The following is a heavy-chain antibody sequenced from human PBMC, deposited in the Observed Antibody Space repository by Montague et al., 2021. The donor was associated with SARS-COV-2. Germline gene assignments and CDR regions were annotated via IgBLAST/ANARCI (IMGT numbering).Heavy chain of an antibody. J-gene: IGHJ4*02. D-gene: IGHD3-10*01. Sequence: SETLSLTCAVSGGSIISSNWCCWVRHPPRKRVELIGGIYHSGSTNYNSPLKSRATISVDKSKNQFSLKLSSVTAADTAVYYCASRGAGWFGSNHESFDHWGQGTPVTVSS. CDR2: IYHSGST. CDR1: GGSIISSNW. CDR3: ASRGAGWFGSNHESFDH. V-gene: IGHV4-4*02.